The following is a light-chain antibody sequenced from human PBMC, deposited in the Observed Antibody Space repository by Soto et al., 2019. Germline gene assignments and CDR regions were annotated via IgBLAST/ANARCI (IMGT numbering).Light chain of an antibody. Sequence: DIQMTQSPSSLSASVGDRVTITCQASQDISNYLNWYQQKPGKAPKLLIYDASNLETGVPSRFSGSGSGADFTFTISSLQPEDIATYYCQQYDNTLITFGQGTRLEIK. CDR1: QDISNY. CDR2: DAS. CDR3: QQYDNTLIT. V-gene: IGKV1-33*01. J-gene: IGKJ5*01.